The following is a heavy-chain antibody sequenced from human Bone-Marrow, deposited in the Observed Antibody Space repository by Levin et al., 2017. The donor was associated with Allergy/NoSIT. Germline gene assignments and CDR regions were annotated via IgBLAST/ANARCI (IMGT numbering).Heavy chain of an antibody. CDR2: IIPIFGTA. D-gene: IGHD6-19*01. CDR3: ARSTGEYSSGWLAVHDAFDI. J-gene: IGHJ3*02. CDR1: GGTFSSYA. Sequence: KISCKASGGTFSSYAISWVRQAPGQGLEWMGGIIPIFGTANYAQKFQGRVTITADESTSTAYMELSSLRSEDTAVYYCARSTGEYSSGWLAVHDAFDIWGQGTMVTVSS. V-gene: IGHV1-69*01.